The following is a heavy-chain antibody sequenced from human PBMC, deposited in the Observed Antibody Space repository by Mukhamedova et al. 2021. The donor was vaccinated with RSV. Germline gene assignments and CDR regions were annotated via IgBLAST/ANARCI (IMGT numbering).Heavy chain of an antibody. D-gene: IGHD3-22*01. J-gene: IGHJ3*02. Sequence: GSTNYNRSLKSRVTISVDTSKNQFSLKLSSVTAADTAVYYCARDLYYSDSSGYYIRGAFDIWGQGTMVTVSS. CDR2: GST. V-gene: IGHV4-59*01. CDR3: ARDLYYSDSSGYYIRGAFDI.